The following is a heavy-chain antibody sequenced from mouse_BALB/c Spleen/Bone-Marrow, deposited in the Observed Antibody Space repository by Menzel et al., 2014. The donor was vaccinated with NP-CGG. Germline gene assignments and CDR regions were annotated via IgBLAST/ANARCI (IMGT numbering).Heavy chain of an antibody. V-gene: IGHV1-9*01. CDR3: ARRGISWFAY. J-gene: IGHJ3*01. CDR2: ILPGSGST. Sequence: VQLQQSGAELMKPGASVKISCKATGYTFSSYWIEWVKQRPGHGLEWIGEILPGSGSTNYNEKFKGKATFTADKSSNTSYIQHSSLASEDSAVYYCARRGISWFAYWGQGTLVTVSA. CDR1: GYTFSSYW.